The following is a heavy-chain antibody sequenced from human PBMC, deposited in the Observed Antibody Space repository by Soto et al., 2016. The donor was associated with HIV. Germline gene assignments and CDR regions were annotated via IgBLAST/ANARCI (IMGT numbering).Heavy chain of an antibody. Sequence: EVQLLESGGGLVQPGGSLRLSCAASRFFFSAYTMNWVRQAPGKGLEWVSGINDIGSRGYYADSVKGRFTISRDNSRNTMYLQMKSLRAEDTAVYFCAEKGFQTDAFDIWGQGTMVTVSS. CDR1: RFFFSAYT. CDR3: AEKGFQTDAFDI. CDR2: INDIGSRG. V-gene: IGHV3-23*01. J-gene: IGHJ3*02.